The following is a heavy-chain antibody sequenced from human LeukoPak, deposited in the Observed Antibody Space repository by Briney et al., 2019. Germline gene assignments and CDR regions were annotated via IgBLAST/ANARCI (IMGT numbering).Heavy chain of an antibody. CDR3: AKDRETTASGTFDY. D-gene: IGHD6-13*01. CDR2: ISDDGRNK. V-gene: IGHV3-30*18. Sequence: GGSLRLSCAASGFTFNNYGMHYVRQAPGKGLEWVAVISDDGRNKNYADSVKGRFTISRDNSNNTLYLQMNSLRAEDTGVYYCAKDRETTASGTFDYWGQGTLVTFSS. J-gene: IGHJ4*02. CDR1: GFTFNNYG.